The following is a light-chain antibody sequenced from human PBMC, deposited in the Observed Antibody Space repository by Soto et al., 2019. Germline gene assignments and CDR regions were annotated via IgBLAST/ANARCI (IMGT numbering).Light chain of an antibody. CDR2: GPS. J-gene: IGKJ4*01. CDR3: HQYDNSPLT. Sequence: EIVLTQSPGTLSLSPGERATLSCRASQSVSSSYLAWYQQKPGQAPRLLIYGPSSRATGIPDRFSGSGSGTDFTLTISRLEPEDFAVYYCHQYDNSPLTFGGGTKVEIK. CDR1: QSVSSSY. V-gene: IGKV3-20*01.